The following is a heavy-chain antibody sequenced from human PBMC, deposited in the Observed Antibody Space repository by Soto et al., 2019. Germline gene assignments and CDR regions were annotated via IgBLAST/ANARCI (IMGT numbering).Heavy chain of an antibody. Sequence: SETLSLTCTVSGGSISSSSYYWGWIRQPPGKGLEWIGSIYYSGSTYYNPSLKSRVTISVDTSKNQFSLKLSSVTAADTAVYYCARLREDYFDYWGQGTLVTVSS. D-gene: IGHD1-26*01. CDR1: GGSISSSSYY. CDR3: ARLREDYFDY. CDR2: IYYSGST. J-gene: IGHJ4*02. V-gene: IGHV4-39*01.